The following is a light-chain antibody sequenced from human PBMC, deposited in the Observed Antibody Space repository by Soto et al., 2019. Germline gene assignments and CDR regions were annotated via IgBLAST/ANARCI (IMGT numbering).Light chain of an antibody. CDR2: EVS. V-gene: IGLV2-8*01. Sequence: QSALTQPPSASGSPGQSVTISCTGTSSDVGVYNYVSWYQQHPGKAPKLMIYEVSKRPSGVPDRFSDSKSGTTASLTVSGLQAEDEADYYCSSFAGNNNLVFGGGTKLTVL. J-gene: IGLJ2*01. CDR1: SSDVGVYNY. CDR3: SSFAGNNNLV.